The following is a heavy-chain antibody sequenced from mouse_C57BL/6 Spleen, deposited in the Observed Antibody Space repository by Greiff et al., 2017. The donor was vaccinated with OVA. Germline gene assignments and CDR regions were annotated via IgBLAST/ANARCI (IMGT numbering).Heavy chain of an antibody. V-gene: IGHV1-82*01. Sequence: QVQLQQSGPELVKPGASVKISCKASGYAFSSSWMNWVKQRPGQGLEWIGRIYPGDGDTNYNEKFKGKATLTADKSSSTAYMQLSSLTTEDSAVYYCARRFYYDYDGFDYWGQGTTLTVSS. D-gene: IGHD2-4*01. CDR3: ARRFYYDYDGFDY. CDR1: GYAFSSSW. J-gene: IGHJ2*01. CDR2: IYPGDGDT.